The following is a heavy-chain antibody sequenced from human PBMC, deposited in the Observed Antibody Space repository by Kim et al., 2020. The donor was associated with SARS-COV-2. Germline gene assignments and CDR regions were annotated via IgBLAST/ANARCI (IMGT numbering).Heavy chain of an antibody. CDR1: GYSFTSYW. CDR2: IYPGDSDT. J-gene: IGHJ6*02. D-gene: IGHD3-10*01. V-gene: IGHV5-51*01. Sequence: GESLKISCKGSGYSFTSYWIGWVRQMPGKGLEWMGIIYPGDSDTRYSPSFQGQVTISADKSISTAYLQWSSLKASDTAMYYCARQGVTMVRGVIITTDYGMDVWGQGTTVTVSS. CDR3: ARQGVTMVRGVIITTDYGMDV.